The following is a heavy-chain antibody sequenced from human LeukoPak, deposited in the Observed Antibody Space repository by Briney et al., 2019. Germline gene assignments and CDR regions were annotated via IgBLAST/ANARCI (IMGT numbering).Heavy chain of an antibody. CDR2: LNSETGTV. V-gene: IGHV3-48*02. CDR3: ARDRDYAFDY. CDR1: GFTFSSYS. D-gene: IGHD4-17*01. Sequence: GGSLRLSCAPSGFTFSSYSMNWVRPAPGKGLQWISYLNSETGTVSYADSVKGRFTISRGDAKNSVYLQMNSLRDEDTALYYCARDRDYAFDYWGRGSLVTVSS. J-gene: IGHJ4*02.